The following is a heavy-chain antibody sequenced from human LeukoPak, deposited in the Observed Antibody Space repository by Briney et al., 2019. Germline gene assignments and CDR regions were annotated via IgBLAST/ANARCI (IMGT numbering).Heavy chain of an antibody. CDR3: ARREYYYDSSGYHDAFDI. D-gene: IGHD3-22*01. CDR2: IYHSGST. V-gene: IGHV4-30-2*01. J-gene: IGHJ3*02. Sequence: SETLSLTCAVSGGSISSGGYSWSWIRQPPGKGLEWIGYIYHSGSTYYNPSLKSRVTISVDRSKNQFSLKLSSVTAADTAVYYCARREYYYDSSGYHDAFDIWGQGTMVTVSS. CDR1: GGSISSGGYS.